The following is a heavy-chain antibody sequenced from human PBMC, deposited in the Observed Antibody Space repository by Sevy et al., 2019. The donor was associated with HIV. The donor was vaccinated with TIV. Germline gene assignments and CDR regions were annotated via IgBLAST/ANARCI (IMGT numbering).Heavy chain of an antibody. CDR3: TRDHVKDGDLGDYYYYAMDV. CDR1: GFTLSDYY. J-gene: IGHJ6*02. CDR2: ISSNSDTI. V-gene: IGHV3-11*01. Sequence: GGSLRLSCAASGFTLSDYYMSWIRQAPGKGLEWISYISSNSDTIYYADSVKGRFTISRDNAKNSLYLQMSSLRAEDTAVYYCTRDHVKDGDLGDYYYYAMDVWGQRTTVTVSS. D-gene: IGHD4-17*01.